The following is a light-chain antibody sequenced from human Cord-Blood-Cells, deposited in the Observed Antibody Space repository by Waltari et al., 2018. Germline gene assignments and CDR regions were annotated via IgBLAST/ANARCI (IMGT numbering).Light chain of an antibody. V-gene: IGLV2-8*01. CDR3: SSYAGSNNWV. J-gene: IGLJ3*02. CDR1: SSDVGGYNY. Sequence: QSALTQPPYASGSPGQSVTISCTGTSSDVGGYNYVSLYQQHPGKAPKLMIYEVSKRPSGVPDRFSGSKSGNTASLTVSGLQAEDEADYYCSSYAGSNNWVFGGGTKLTVL. CDR2: EVS.